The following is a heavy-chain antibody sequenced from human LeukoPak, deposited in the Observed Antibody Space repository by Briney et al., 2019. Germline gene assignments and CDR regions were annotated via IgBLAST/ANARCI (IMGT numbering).Heavy chain of an antibody. CDR2: ISAYNGNT. CDR3: ARDRWGINYYQYMDV. CDR1: GYTFTSYG. V-gene: IGHV1-18*01. Sequence: GASVKVSRKASGYTFTSYGISWVRQAPGQGLEWMGWISAYNGNTNYAQKLQGRVTMTTDTATSTAYMELSSLRADDTAVYYCARDRWGINYYQYMDVWGKGTTVTVSS. J-gene: IGHJ6*03. D-gene: IGHD3-10*01.